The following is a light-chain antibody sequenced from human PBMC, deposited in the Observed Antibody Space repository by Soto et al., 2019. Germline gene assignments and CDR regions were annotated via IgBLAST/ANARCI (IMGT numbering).Light chain of an antibody. Sequence: EIVLTQSPGTLSLSPGERATLSCRASQSVSSTYLAWYQQKPGQAPRLLIHGASSRATGIPDRFRGSGSGTDFTLTISRLEPEDFAVYYCQQYDESLYTFGQGTKLEIK. J-gene: IGKJ2*01. CDR2: GAS. CDR1: QSVSSTY. V-gene: IGKV3-20*01. CDR3: QQYDESLYT.